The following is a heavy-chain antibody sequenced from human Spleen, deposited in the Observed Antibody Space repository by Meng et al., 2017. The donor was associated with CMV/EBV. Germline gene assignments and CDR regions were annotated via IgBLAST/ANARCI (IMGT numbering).Heavy chain of an antibody. V-gene: IGHV5-51*01. J-gene: IGHJ6*02. Sequence: GESLKISCKGAGYTFATNWIAWVRQMPGKGLEWMGIIYPRDSYTKYSPSFQGHVTISADTSINTAYLHWSSLKASDTVMYFCARRPGYCSGGSCYFYGMDVWGQGTTVTVSS. CDR3: ARRPGYCSGGSCYFYGMDV. CDR2: IYPRDSYT. D-gene: IGHD2-15*01. CDR1: GYTFATNW.